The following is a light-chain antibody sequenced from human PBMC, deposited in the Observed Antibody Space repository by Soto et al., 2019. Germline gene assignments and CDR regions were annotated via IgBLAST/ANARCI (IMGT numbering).Light chain of an antibody. V-gene: IGLV2-14*01. CDR3: SSYTSSSTPVV. CDR1: SSDVGGYNY. Sequence: QTVVTQPASVSGSPGQSITISCTGTSSDVGGYNYVSWYQQHPGKAPKLMIYDVSNRPSGVSNRFSGSKSGNTASLTISGLQAEDEADYYCSSYTSSSTPVVFDGGTKLTVL. J-gene: IGLJ2*01. CDR2: DVS.